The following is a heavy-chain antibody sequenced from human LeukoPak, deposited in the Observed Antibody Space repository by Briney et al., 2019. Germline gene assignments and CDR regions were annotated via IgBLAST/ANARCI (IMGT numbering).Heavy chain of an antibody. V-gene: IGHV1-46*01. D-gene: IGHD3-22*01. Sequence: ASVKVSCKASGYTFTRYGMSWVRQAPGQGLEWMGIINPSGGSTSYAQKFQGRVTMTRDMSTSTVYMELSSLRSEDTAVYYCARTSRSYYDSSGYGEEAFDIWGQGTMVTVSS. CDR2: INPSGGST. J-gene: IGHJ3*02. CDR3: ARTSRSYYDSSGYGEEAFDI. CDR1: GYTFTRYG.